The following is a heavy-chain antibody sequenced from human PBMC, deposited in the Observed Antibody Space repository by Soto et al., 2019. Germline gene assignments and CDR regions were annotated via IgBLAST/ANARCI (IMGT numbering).Heavy chain of an antibody. CDR1: GGLFSSYP. V-gene: IGHV1-69*13. Sequence: SVKVSCKASGGLFSSYPISWVRQVPGQGLEWMGGIIPVFQTAYYTQRFQGRVTITADESTNTAYMELSSLRSEGTAIYYCARGGSGYTWFNEFWGQGTLVTVSS. CDR3: ARGGSGYTWFNEF. D-gene: IGHD3-22*01. J-gene: IGHJ4*02. CDR2: IIPVFQTA.